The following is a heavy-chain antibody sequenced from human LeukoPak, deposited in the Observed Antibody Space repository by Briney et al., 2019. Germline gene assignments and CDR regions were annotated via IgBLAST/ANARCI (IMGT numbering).Heavy chain of an antibody. V-gene: IGHV5-51*01. Sequence: GESLKISCKGSGYSFTSYWIGWVRQMPGKGLEWMGIIYPGDSDTRYSPSFQGQVTISADKSISTAYLQWNSLKASDTAIYYCARRSSSWYRGNFYYYMDVWGKGTTVTVSS. CDR3: ARRSSSWYRGNFYYYMDV. D-gene: IGHD6-13*01. CDR2: IYPGDSDT. J-gene: IGHJ6*03. CDR1: GYSFTSYW.